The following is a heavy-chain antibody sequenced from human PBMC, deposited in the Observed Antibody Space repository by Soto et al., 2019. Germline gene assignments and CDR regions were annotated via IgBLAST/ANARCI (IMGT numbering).Heavy chain of an antibody. V-gene: IGHV1-2*02. CDR2: INPNSGDT. D-gene: IGHD3-10*01. Sequence: ASLKVSCKASGYTFTGYYIHWVRQAPGQGLEWMGWINPNSGDTNYPQNFQGRVTMTRDMSSSSAYMELSSLRSDDTAVYYCARGQSHRLVGDFDYWGQGXLVTVSS. CDR3: ARGQSHRLVGDFDY. CDR1: GYTFTGYY. J-gene: IGHJ4*02.